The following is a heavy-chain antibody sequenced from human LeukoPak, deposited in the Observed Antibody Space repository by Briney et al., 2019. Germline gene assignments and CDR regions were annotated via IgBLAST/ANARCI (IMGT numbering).Heavy chain of an antibody. CDR1: GGTFSSYA. D-gene: IGHD4-11*01. CDR3: ARDGGAGLQYSFDP. Sequence: SVKVSCKASGGTFSSYAISWVRQAPGQGLEWMGGIIPIFGTANYAQKFQGRVTITADESTSTAYMELSSLRSEATAVYYCARDGGAGLQYSFDPWGQGTLVTVSS. V-gene: IGHV1-69*13. CDR2: IIPIFGTA. J-gene: IGHJ5*02.